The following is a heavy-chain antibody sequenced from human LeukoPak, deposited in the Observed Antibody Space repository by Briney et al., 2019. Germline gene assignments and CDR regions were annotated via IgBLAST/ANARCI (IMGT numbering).Heavy chain of an antibody. Sequence: SVKVSCKASGGTFSSYAISWVRQAPGQGLEWMGGIIPIFGTANYAQKFQGRVTITTDESTSTAYMELSSLRSEDTAVYYCARGGRGYGRPNYYMDVWGKGTTVTVSS. V-gene: IGHV1-69*05. CDR3: ARGGRGYGRPNYYMDV. D-gene: IGHD5-18*01. CDR2: IIPIFGTA. CDR1: GGTFSSYA. J-gene: IGHJ6*03.